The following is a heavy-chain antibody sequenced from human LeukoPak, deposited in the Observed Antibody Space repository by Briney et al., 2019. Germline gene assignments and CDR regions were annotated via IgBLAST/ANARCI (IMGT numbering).Heavy chain of an antibody. CDR1: GGTFSSYA. Sequence: SVKVSCKASGGTFSSYAISWVRQAPGQGLEWMGRIIPILGIANYAQKFQGRVTITADKSTSTAYMELSSLRSEDTAVYYCARPVYCSSTSCYTDAFDIWGQGTMVTVSA. V-gene: IGHV1-69*04. D-gene: IGHD2-2*02. J-gene: IGHJ3*02. CDR3: ARPVYCSSTSCYTDAFDI. CDR2: IIPILGIA.